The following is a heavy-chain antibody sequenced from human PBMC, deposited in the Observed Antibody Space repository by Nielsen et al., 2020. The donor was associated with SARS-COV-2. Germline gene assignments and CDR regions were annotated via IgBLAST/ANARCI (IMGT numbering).Heavy chain of an antibody. J-gene: IGHJ4*02. CDR2: IANFGSA. V-gene: IGHV4-4*09. CDR1: GGSIINNH. Sequence: SETLSLTCTVSGGSIINNHCSWIRQAPGKGLEWVGQIANFGSANYNPSLKSRVTISIDTAKNLFSLTLTSVTAADTAVYYCANYFAGEGGRGYWGPGTLVTVSS. D-gene: IGHD2/OR15-2a*01. CDR3: ANYFAGEGGRGY.